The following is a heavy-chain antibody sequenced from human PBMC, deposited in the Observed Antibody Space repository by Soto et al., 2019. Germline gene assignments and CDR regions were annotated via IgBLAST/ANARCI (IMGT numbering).Heavy chain of an antibody. CDR1: GYTFTSYY. D-gene: IGHD1-26*01. J-gene: IGHJ6*02. V-gene: IGHV1-46*03. CDR2: INPSGGST. CDR3: ARCIVGATTYYYYGMDV. Sequence: QVQLVQSGAEVKKPGASVKVSCKASGYTFTSYYMHWVRQAPGQGLEWMGIINPSGGSTSYAQKFQGRVTMTRDTSTSTVYMELSSLRSEDTAVYYCARCIVGATTYYYYGMDVWGQGTTVTVSS.